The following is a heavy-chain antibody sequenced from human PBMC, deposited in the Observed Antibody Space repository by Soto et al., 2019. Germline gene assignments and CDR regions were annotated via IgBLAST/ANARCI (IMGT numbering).Heavy chain of an antibody. D-gene: IGHD5-18*01. CDR3: VKERYAQLWLEDYGMDV. CDR1: GFTFSSYG. CDR2: ISYDGTDK. J-gene: IGHJ6*02. V-gene: IGHV3-30*18. Sequence: PGGPLRLSCAASGFTFSSYGIHWVRQAPGKGLEWVALISYDGTDKYYADSVKGRFTISRDNSKNTLYLQMSSLGPEDTAVYYCVKERYAQLWLEDYGMDVWGQGTTVTVSS.